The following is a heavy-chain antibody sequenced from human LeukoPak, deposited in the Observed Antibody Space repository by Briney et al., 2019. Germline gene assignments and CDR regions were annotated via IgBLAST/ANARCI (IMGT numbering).Heavy chain of an antibody. V-gene: IGHV3-48*01. D-gene: IGHD2-15*01. J-gene: IGHJ4*02. CDR1: GFTFSSYS. Sequence: GGSLRLSCAASGFTFSSYSMNWVRQAPGKGPEWVSYISSSSSTIYYADSVKGRFTISRDNAKNSLYLQMNSLRAEDTAVYYCARDLRFHVDWGQGTLVTVSS. CDR2: ISSSSSTI. CDR3: ARDLRFHVD.